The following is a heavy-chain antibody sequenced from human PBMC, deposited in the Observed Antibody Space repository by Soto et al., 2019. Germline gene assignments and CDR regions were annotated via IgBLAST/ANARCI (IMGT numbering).Heavy chain of an antibody. V-gene: IGHV4-39*01. CDR2: IYYSGST. CDR1: GGSISSSSYY. D-gene: IGHD6-19*01. CDR3: ARHDYSSGFDY. J-gene: IGHJ4*02. Sequence: QLQLQESGPGLVKPSETLSLTCTVSGGSISSSSYYWGWIRQPPGKGLEWIGSIYYSGSTYYNPSLKSRVTISVDTSKNQFSLKLSSVTAADTAVYYCARHDYSSGFDYWGQGTLVTVSS.